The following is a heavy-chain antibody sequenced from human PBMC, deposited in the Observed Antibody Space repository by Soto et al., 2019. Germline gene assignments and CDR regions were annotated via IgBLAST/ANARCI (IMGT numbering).Heavy chain of an antibody. D-gene: IGHD2-21*02. V-gene: IGHV3-23*05. Sequence: EVQLLESGGDLVQPGGSLRLSCAASGFAFSNCAMSWVRQAPGKGLEWVSTIKTSGDTTFYADPVKGRFTTSRDDSKNTLYLQMNSLRAEDTATYYCTKDVTGDIGADFCGQGTPVTVSS. J-gene: IGHJ4*02. CDR3: TKDVTGDIGADF. CDR2: IKTSGDTT. CDR1: GFAFSNCA.